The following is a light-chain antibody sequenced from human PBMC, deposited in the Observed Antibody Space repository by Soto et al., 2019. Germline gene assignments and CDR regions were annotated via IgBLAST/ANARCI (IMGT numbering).Light chain of an antibody. CDR3: QQYDSYTS. CDR2: KAS. Sequence: DVQMTQSPSTLSASVGDRVTITCRASQSIRSWLAWYQQKPGKAPKLLIYKASTLESGVPSRFSGSGSGTEFALTISGLQPDDSASYYCQQYDSYTSFGQGTKLEIK. J-gene: IGKJ2*01. V-gene: IGKV1-5*03. CDR1: QSIRSW.